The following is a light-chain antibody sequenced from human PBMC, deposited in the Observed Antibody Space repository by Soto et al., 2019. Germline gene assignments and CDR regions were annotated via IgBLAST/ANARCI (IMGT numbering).Light chain of an antibody. J-gene: IGKJ1*01. CDR2: GAS. Sequence: EIVLTQSPGTLSVSPGERATLSCWASQSVSSSFVAWYQQKPGQAPRLLIYGASTRATGVPPRFSGSGSGTEFTLTISSLQSEDFAVYYCQQYNNWPLTFGQGTKVDIK. CDR3: QQYNNWPLT. CDR1: QSVSSS. V-gene: IGKV3-15*01.